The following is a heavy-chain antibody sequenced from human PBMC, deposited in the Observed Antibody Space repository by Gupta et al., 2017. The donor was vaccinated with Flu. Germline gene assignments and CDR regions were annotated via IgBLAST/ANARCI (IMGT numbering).Heavy chain of an antibody. Sequence: EVQLVESGGGLVQPGGSLRLSCAASGFTFSSYWMSWVRQAPGKGLEWVANIKQDGSEKYYVDSVKGRFTISRDNAKNSLYLQMNSLRAEDTAVYYCARIRHSGSYEIVYYYGMDVWGQGTTVTVSS. CDR1: GFTFSSYW. CDR3: ARIRHSGSYEIVYYYGMDV. V-gene: IGHV3-7*04. CDR2: IKQDGSEK. J-gene: IGHJ6*02. D-gene: IGHD1-26*01.